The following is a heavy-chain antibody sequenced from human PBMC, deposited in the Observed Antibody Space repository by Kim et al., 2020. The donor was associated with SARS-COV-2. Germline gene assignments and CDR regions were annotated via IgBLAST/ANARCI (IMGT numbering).Heavy chain of an antibody. CDR1: GGTFSSYA. CDR3: ARVVQEGYYDSSGYYTTGYYYYGMDV. Sequence: SVKVSCKASGGTFSSYAISWVRQAPGQGLEWMGGIIPIFGTANYAQKFQGRVTITADESTSTAYMELSSLRSEDTAVYYCARVVQEGYYDSSGYYTTGYYYYGMDVWGQGTTVTVSS. J-gene: IGHJ6*02. D-gene: IGHD3-22*01. V-gene: IGHV1-69*13. CDR2: IIPIFGTA.